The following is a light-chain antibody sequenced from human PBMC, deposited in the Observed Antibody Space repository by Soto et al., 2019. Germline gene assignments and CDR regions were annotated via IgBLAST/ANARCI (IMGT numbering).Light chain of an antibody. J-gene: IGKJ4*01. V-gene: IGKV3-15*01. Sequence: EIVMTQSPATVSVSPGERATLSCRASQSIRTNVAWYQQKPGQALRLLIYDASTRATGLSSRFSASGSGTYFTLTISGLQSEDVATYYCQQYNDWPPLTFVGGTRLEI. CDR2: DAS. CDR3: QQYNDWPPLT. CDR1: QSIRTN.